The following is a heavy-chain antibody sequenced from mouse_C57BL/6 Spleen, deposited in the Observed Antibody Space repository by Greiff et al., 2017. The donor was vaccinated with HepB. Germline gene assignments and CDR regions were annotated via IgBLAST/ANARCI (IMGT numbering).Heavy chain of an antibody. CDR3: ARGDYYGSSLYFDY. D-gene: IGHD1-1*01. J-gene: IGHJ2*01. Sequence: VQLQQPGAELVMPGASVKLSCKASGYTFTSYWMHWVKQWPGQGLEWIGEIDPSDSYTNYNQKFKGKSTLTVDKSSSTAYMQLSSLTSEDSAVYYCARGDYYGSSLYFDYWGQGTTLTVSS. V-gene: IGHV1-69*01. CDR2: IDPSDSYT. CDR1: GYTFTSYW.